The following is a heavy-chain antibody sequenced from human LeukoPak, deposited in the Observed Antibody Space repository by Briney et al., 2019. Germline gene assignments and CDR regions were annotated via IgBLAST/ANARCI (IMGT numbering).Heavy chain of an antibody. CDR3: ANDLGWIQLNLG. J-gene: IGHJ4*02. CDR2: LGISGGYT. V-gene: IGHV3-23*01. Sequence: GGSLRLSCVASGFTLSSYAMSWVRQAPGKGLQWVSSLGISGGYTWYAGSVKGRFTISRDSSRNTVYLQMNSLRAEDTAVYYCANDLGWIQLNLGRGQGTRVTVTA. D-gene: IGHD5-18*01. CDR1: GFTLSSYA.